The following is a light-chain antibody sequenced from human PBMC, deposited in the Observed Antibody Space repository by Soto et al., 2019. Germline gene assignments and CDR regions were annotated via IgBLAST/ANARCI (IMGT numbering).Light chain of an antibody. V-gene: IGLV2-14*01. CDR2: GVS. J-gene: IGLJ1*01. CDR3: SSYTSTSPPFL. Sequence: QSALTQPASVSGSPAQSITISCTGSSSDIGDYNFVSWYQQHPGKAPKLMIYGVSLRPSGVSDRFSGSKSGNTASLTISGLQAEDEADYYCSSYTSTSPPFLFGTGTEVTVL. CDR1: SSDIGDYNF.